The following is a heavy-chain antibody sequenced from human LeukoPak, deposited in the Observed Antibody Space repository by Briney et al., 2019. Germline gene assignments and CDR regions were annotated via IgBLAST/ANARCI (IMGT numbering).Heavy chain of an antibody. V-gene: IGHV3-7*01. CDR3: ARAMVRGVKIFDY. J-gene: IGHJ4*02. D-gene: IGHD3-10*01. CDR1: GFTFSSYW. CDR2: IKQDGSEK. Sequence: GGSLRLSCAASGFTFSSYWMSWVRQAPGKGLEWVANIKQDGSEKYYVDSVKGRFTISRDNAKNSLYLQMNSLRAEDTAEYYCARAMVRGVKIFDYWGQGTLVTVSS.